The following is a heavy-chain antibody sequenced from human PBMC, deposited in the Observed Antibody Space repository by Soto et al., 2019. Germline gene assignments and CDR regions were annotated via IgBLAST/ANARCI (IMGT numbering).Heavy chain of an antibody. D-gene: IGHD3-10*01. Sequence: QITLKESGPTLVKPTRTLTLTCTFSGFTLNTDVVGVGWIRQPPREALEWLALIYWDDDTRYSPSLKNRLTITKDTSKNQVVLTMTNMDPVDTATYYCAQSTFYYDSGSYPARYKVQYFFDYWGQGTLVTVSS. J-gene: IGHJ4*02. CDR2: IYWDDDT. CDR3: AQSTFYYDSGSYPARYKVQYFFDY. V-gene: IGHV2-5*02. CDR1: GFTLNTDVVG.